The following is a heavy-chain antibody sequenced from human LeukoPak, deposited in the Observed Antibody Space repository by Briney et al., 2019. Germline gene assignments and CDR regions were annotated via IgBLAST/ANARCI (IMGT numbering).Heavy chain of an antibody. Sequence: GASVKVSCKASGYSFTTHGFSWLRQAAGQGLEWMGWISTKGNTNYAQNLQGRVTLTTDTSTNTAYMELMSLRSDDTAMYYCAKCLRGGSSATCYDAFDIWGQGTMVTVSS. D-gene: IGHD2-2*01. CDR1: GYSFTTHG. V-gene: IGHV1-18*01. CDR3: AKCLRGGSSATCYDAFDI. J-gene: IGHJ3*02. CDR2: ISTKGNT.